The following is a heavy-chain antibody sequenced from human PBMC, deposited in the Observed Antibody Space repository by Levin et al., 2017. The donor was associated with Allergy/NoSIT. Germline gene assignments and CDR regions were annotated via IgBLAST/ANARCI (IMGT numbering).Heavy chain of an antibody. Sequence: PGGSLRLSCAASGFTFSSYNMNWVRQAPGKGLEWVSYISSSSNIIYYGDSVKGRFTVSRDNAKNSLYLQMKSLRAEDTAVYYCVRDSDDGYFFDYWGQGTLLTVSS. J-gene: IGHJ4*02. CDR3: VRDSDDGYFFDY. CDR2: ISSSSNII. CDR1: GFTFSSYN. D-gene: IGHD2-2*03. V-gene: IGHV3-48*01.